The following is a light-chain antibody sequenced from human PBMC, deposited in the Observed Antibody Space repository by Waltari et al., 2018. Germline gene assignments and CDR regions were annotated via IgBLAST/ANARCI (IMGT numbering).Light chain of an antibody. J-gene: IGLJ2*01. Sequence: QSVLTQPPSVSGAPGQRVTISCTGSSSNIGAGYDVHWYQQLPGTAPKLLIYGNSSRPSGVPDRFSGSKSGTSASLAITGLQAEDEADYYCQSYDSSLSGGVFGGGTKLTV. CDR3: QSYDSSLSGGV. V-gene: IGLV1-40*01. CDR2: GNS. CDR1: SSNIGAGYD.